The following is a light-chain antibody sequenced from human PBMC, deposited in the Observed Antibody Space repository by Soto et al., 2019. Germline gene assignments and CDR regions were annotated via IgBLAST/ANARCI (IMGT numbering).Light chain of an antibody. CDR3: CSYAGSYNVV. CDR2: DVS. J-gene: IGLJ2*01. CDR1: SSDVGGYNY. V-gene: IGLV2-11*01. Sequence: QSVLTQPRSVSGSPGQSVTISCTGTSSDVGGYNYVSWYQQHPGKAPKLMIYDVSKRPSGVPDRFSGSKSGNTASLTISGLQAEDEADYSCCSYAGSYNVVFGGGTQLTVL.